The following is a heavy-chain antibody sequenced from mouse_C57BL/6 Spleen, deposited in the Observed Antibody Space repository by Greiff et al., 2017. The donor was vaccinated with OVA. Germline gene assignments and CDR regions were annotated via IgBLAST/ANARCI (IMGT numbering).Heavy chain of an antibody. J-gene: IGHJ3*01. Sequence: QVQLQQPGAELVKPGASVKLSCKASGYTFTSYWMQWVKQRPGQGLEWIGEIDPSDSYTNYNQKFKGQATLTVDTSSSTAYMQLSSLTSEDSAVYYCARYSYYYGSSYEFAYWGQGTLVTVSA. CDR1: GYTFTSYW. V-gene: IGHV1-50*01. CDR2: IDPSDSYT. CDR3: ARYSYYYGSSYEFAY. D-gene: IGHD1-1*01.